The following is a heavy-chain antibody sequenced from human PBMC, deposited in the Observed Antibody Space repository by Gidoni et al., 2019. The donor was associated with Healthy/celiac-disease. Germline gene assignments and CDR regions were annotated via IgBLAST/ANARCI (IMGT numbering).Heavy chain of an antibody. CDR1: GGSFRGYY. D-gene: IGHD2-2*01. Sequence: QVQLQQWGAGLLKPSETLSLTCAVYGGSFRGYYGSWIRQPPGKGLEWIGEINHSGSTNYNPSLKSRVTISVDTSKNQFSLKLSSVTAADTAVYYCARVACSSTSCPDYYYFDYWGQGTLVTVSS. J-gene: IGHJ4*02. CDR3: ARVACSSTSCPDYYYFDY. CDR2: INHSGST. V-gene: IGHV4-34*01.